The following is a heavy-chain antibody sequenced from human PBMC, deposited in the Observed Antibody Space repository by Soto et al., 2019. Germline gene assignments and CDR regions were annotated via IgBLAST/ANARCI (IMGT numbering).Heavy chain of an antibody. J-gene: IGHJ4*02. D-gene: IGHD3-22*01. CDR3: ARTYDSSGYYFDY. Sequence: KPSETLSLTCTVSGGSISSYYRSWIRQPPGKGLEWIGYIYYSGSTNYNPSLKSRVTISVDTSKNQFSLKLSSVTAADTAVYYCARTYDSSGYYFDYWGQGTLVTVSS. CDR2: IYYSGST. V-gene: IGHV4-59*01. CDR1: GGSISSYY.